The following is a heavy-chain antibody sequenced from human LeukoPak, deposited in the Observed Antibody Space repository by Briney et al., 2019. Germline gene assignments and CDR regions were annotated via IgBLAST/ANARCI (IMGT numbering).Heavy chain of an antibody. CDR2: IWYDGSNK. V-gene: IGHV3-33*01. CDR1: GFTFSSYG. CDR3: ARVSYDSSGYIYDY. Sequence: PGGSLRLSCAASGFTFSSYGMHWVRQAPGKGLEWVAVIWYDGSNKYYADSVKGRFTISRDNSKNTLYLQMNSLRAEDTAVYYCARVSYDSSGYIYDYWGQGTLVTVSS. D-gene: IGHD3-22*01. J-gene: IGHJ4*02.